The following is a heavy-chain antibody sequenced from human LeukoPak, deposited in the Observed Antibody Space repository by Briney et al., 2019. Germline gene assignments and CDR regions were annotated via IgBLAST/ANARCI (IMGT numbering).Heavy chain of an antibody. CDR3: ARSSYYYAADAFDI. V-gene: IGHV4-61*01. D-gene: IGHD3-10*01. CDR1: GYSISSGYY. Sequence: SETLSLTCTVSGYSISSGYYWGWIRQPPGKGLEWIGYIYYSGSTNYNPSLKSRVTISLDTSKKQFSLKLSSVTAADTAVYYCARSSYYYAADAFDIWGQGTMVTVSS. J-gene: IGHJ3*02. CDR2: IYYSGST.